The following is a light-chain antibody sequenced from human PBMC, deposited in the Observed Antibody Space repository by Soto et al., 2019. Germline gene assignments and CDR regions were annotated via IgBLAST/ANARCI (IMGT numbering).Light chain of an antibody. J-gene: IGKJ1*01. CDR2: GAS. CDR3: QQYGSSPWT. CDR1: QSVSSSY. Sequence: IVVTQSAGTLSLSPGERATLSCRASQSVSSSYLAWYQQKPGQAPRLLIYGASSRATGIPDRFSGSGSGTDFTLTISRLEPEDFAVYYCQQYGSSPWTFGQRTKVDI. V-gene: IGKV3-20*01.